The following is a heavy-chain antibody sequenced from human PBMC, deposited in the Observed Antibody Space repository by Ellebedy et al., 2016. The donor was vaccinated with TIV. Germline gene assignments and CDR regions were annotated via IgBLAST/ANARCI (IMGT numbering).Heavy chain of an antibody. J-gene: IGHJ4*02. CDR3: ARSGEHDS. D-gene: IGHD1-26*01. Sequence: ESLKISCAASGFTFTSYSMNWVRQAPGKGLEWVSSISSTGYYIYYADSVKGRFTISRDDARNSLFLQMNSLRAEDTAVYYCARSGEHDSWGQGTLVTVSS. CDR2: ISSTGYYI. CDR1: GFTFTSYS. V-gene: IGHV3-21*01.